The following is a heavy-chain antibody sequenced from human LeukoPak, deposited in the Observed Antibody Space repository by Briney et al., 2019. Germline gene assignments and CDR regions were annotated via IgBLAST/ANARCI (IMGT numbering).Heavy chain of an antibody. D-gene: IGHD6-13*01. J-gene: IGHJ3*02. Sequence: GGSLRLSCAASGFTFSSYSMNWVRQAPGKGLEWVSYISSSSSTIYYADSVKGRFTISRENAKNSLYLQMNSLRAGDTAVYYCARGSIAAAGYDAFDIWGQGTMVTVSS. CDR3: ARGSIAAAGYDAFDI. CDR1: GFTFSSYS. CDR2: ISSSSSTI. V-gene: IGHV3-48*01.